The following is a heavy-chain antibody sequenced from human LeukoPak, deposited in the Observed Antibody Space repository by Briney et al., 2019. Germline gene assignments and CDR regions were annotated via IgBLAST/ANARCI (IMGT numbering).Heavy chain of an antibody. D-gene: IGHD2-2*01. V-gene: IGHV1-2*04. CDR3: ARANFLYCSSTSCLFDY. Sequence: ASVKVSCKASGYTFTYYYMHWVRLAPGQGLEWMGWINPNSGGTNYVQKFQGWVTMTRDTYINTAYLELSRLTSDDTAVYYCARANFLYCSSTSCLFDYWGQGTLVTVSS. J-gene: IGHJ4*02. CDR1: GYTFTYYY. CDR2: INPNSGGT.